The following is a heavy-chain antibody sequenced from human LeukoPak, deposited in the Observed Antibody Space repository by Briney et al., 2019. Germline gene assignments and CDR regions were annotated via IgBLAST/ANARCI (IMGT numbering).Heavy chain of an antibody. CDR2: IYPGECET. D-gene: IGHD3-10*01. CDR1: GYSFTSYW. J-gene: IGHJ3*02. CDR3: ARPSTLLWFGELLEPGAFDI. Sequence: GESLAISWQGSGYSFTSYWIGWVRQMPGKGLEWRGIIYPGECETRYSPSCQGQVTISADKSISTAYLQWSSLKSSDNAMYYCARPSTLLWFGELLEPGAFDIWGQGTVVTVSS. V-gene: IGHV5-51*01.